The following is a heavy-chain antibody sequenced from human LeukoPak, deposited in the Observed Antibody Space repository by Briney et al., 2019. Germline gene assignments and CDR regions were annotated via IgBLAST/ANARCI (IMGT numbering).Heavy chain of an antibody. CDR3: AKREGYSYNL. D-gene: IGHD5-12*01. CDR1: GFTFSSYG. CDR2: ISYDGSNK. V-gene: IGHV3-30*18. Sequence: GGSLRLSCAASGFTFSSYGMHWVRQAPGKGLEWVAVISYDGSNKYYADSVKGRFTISRDNSKNTLYLQMNSLGVEDTAIYYCAKREGYSYNLWGQGTLVTVSS. J-gene: IGHJ4*02.